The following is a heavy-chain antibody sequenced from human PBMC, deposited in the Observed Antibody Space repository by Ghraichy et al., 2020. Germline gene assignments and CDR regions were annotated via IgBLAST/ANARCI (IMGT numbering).Heavy chain of an antibody. J-gene: IGHJ4*02. CDR3: ARQWVYGGNWVHLYYSDY. CDR1: GGSISSNSYY. Sequence: SETLSLTCTVSGGSISSNSYYWGWIRQPPGKGLEWIGSIYYSGSTYFNPSLKSRVTISVDTSKNQFSLKLSSVTAADTAVYYCARQWVYGGNWVHLYYSDYWGQGILVTVSS. V-gene: IGHV4-39*01. D-gene: IGHD4-23*01. CDR2: IYYSGST.